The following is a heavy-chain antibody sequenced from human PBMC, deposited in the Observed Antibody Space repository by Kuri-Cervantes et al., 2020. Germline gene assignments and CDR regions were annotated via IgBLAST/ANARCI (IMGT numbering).Heavy chain of an antibody. V-gene: IGHV1-2*02. J-gene: IGHJ6*02. CDR3: ARGDYYYYYGMDV. CDR2: INPNSGGT. Sequence: ASVKVSCKASGYTFIGYYMHWVRQAPGQGLEWMGWINPNSGGTNYAQKFQGRVTMTRDTSISTAYMEPSRLRSDDTAVYYCARGDYYYYYGMDVWGQGTTVTVSS. CDR1: GYTFIGYY.